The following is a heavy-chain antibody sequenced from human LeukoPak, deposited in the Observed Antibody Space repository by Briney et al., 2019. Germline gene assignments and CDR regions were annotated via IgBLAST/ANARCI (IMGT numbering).Heavy chain of an antibody. D-gene: IGHD3-3*01. CDR3: ARDNGVVHGVYYMDV. CDR1: GFTFSNYW. J-gene: IGHJ6*03. Sequence: GSLRLSCAASGFTFSNYWMTWVRQALGKGLEWVADIKQDGSEKLYVKSVRGRFTISRDNAKMSLFLQMNSLRAEDTAVYYCARDNGVVHGVYYMDVWGKGTTVTVS. CDR2: IKQDGSEK. V-gene: IGHV3-7*01.